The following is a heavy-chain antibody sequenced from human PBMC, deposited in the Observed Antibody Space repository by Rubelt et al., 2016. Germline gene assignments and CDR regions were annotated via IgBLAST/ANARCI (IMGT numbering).Heavy chain of an antibody. Sequence: YYADSVKGRFTISRDNAKNTLYLQMNSLRAEDTAVYYCARVGKAQLSDYYSYYGMDVWGQGTTVTVSS. J-gene: IGHJ6*02. D-gene: IGHD2-2*01. CDR3: ARVGKAQLSDYYSYYGMDV. V-gene: IGHV3-53*01.